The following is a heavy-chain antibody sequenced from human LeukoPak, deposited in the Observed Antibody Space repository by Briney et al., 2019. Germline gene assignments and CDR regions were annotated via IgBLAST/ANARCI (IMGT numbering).Heavy chain of an antibody. D-gene: IGHD2-15*01. J-gene: IGHJ4*02. CDR3: ARRYCSGNSCYFDY. CDR2: IYHSGGT. V-gene: IGHV4-38-2*02. CDR1: GYSISSGYY. Sequence: PSETLSLTCTVSGYSISSGYYWGWIQQPPGKGLEWIGNIYHSGGTYYNPSLKSRVTISVDTSKNQFSLKLSSVTAADTAVFYCARRYCSGNSCYFDYWGQGALVTVSS.